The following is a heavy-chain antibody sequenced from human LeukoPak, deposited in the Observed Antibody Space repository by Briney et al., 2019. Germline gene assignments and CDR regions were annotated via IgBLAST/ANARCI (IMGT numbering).Heavy chain of an antibody. V-gene: IGHV3-20*04. CDR1: GFPFTTYN. Sequence: PGGSLTLSCAVSGFPFTTYNMNWVRQAPGKGLEWVSGINWNGGSTGYADSVKGRFTISRDNAKNSLYLQMNSLRAEDTAVYYCARDGSGYDDAFDIWGQGTMVTVSS. D-gene: IGHD3-10*01. J-gene: IGHJ3*02. CDR2: INWNGGST. CDR3: ARDGSGYDDAFDI.